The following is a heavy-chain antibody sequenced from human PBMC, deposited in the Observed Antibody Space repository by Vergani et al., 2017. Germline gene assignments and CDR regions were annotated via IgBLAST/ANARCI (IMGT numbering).Heavy chain of an antibody. J-gene: IGHJ6*03. CDR2: ISYDGSNK. Sequence: QVQLVESGGGVVQPGRSLRLSCAASGFTFSSYGMHWARQAPGKGLEWVAVISYDGSNKYYADSVKGRFTISRDNSKNTLYLQMNSLRAEDTAVYYCAKVATGTTRYYYYYYMDVWGK. CDR3: AKVATGTTRYYYYYYMDV. D-gene: IGHD1-1*01. V-gene: IGHV3-30*18. CDR1: GFTFSSYG.